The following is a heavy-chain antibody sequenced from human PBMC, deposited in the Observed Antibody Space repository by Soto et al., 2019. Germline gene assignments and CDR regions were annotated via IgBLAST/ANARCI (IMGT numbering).Heavy chain of an antibody. Sequence: GGSPRLSCAASGFSFSSHAMNWLRPAPGKGLEWVSASSGSGGSTYYADSVKGRFTISRDNSKNTLYLQMNSLRAEDTAVYYCAKDPGPFRVARTGHYSWGQGTLVTVSS. CDR3: AKDPGPFRVARTGHYS. J-gene: IGHJ4*02. D-gene: IGHD3-9*01. V-gene: IGHV3-23*01. CDR1: GFSFSSHA. CDR2: SSGSGGST.